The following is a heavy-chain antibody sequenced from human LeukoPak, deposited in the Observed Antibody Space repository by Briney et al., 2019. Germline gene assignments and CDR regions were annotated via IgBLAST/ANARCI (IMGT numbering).Heavy chain of an antibody. D-gene: IGHD3-22*01. Sequence: GGSLRLSCTASGFTFGDYAMSWVRQAPGPGLEWVGFIRSKAYGGTTEYAASVKGRFTISRDDSKTIAYLQMSSLKTEDPAVYYCTSSVSYYYDSSGYSPDYWGQGTLVTVSS. CDR1: GFTFGDYA. CDR3: TSSVSYYYDSSGYSPDY. J-gene: IGHJ4*02. CDR2: IRSKAYGGTT. V-gene: IGHV3-49*04.